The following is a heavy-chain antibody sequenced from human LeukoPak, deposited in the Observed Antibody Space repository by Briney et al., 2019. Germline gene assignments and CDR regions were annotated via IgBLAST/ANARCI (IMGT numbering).Heavy chain of an antibody. D-gene: IGHD3-10*01. Sequence: GGSLRLSCAASGFTFSSYAMSWVRQAPGKGLEWVSAISGSGGSTYYADSVKGRFTISRDNSKNTLYLQMNSLRAEDTAVYYCAKDSGFAYYGSGSYFDYWGQGTLVTVSS. V-gene: IGHV3-23*01. CDR2: ISGSGGST. CDR1: GFTFSSYA. CDR3: AKDSGFAYYGSGSYFDY. J-gene: IGHJ4*02.